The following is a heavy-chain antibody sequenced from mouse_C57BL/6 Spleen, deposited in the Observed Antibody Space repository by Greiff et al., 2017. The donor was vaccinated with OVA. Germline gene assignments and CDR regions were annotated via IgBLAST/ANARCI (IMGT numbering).Heavy chain of an antibody. V-gene: IGHV14-1*01. D-gene: IGHD2-3*01. CDR3: TTESVYEGAWFAY. J-gene: IGHJ3*01. Sequence: EVKLMESGAELVRPGASVKLSCTASGFNINDYYMHWVKQRPEQGLEWIGRIDPEDGDTEYAPKFQGKATMTTDTSSNTAYLQLNSLTSEDTAVYYCTTESVYEGAWFAYWGQGTLVTVSA. CDR1: GFNINDYY. CDR2: IDPEDGDT.